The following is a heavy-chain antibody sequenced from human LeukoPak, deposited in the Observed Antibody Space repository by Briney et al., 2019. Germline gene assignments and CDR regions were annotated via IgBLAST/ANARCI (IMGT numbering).Heavy chain of an antibody. CDR1: GFTFRSYA. J-gene: IGHJ4*02. CDR2: ISGSGDIT. CDR3: ANAVGATTHL. V-gene: IGHV3-23*01. D-gene: IGHD1-26*01. Sequence: GGSLRLSCAASGFTFRSYAMSWVRQAPGKGLERVSAISGSGDITYYADSVKGRFTMSRDNFKNTLYLQMNSLRAEDTAVYYCANAVGATTHLWGQGTLVTVSS.